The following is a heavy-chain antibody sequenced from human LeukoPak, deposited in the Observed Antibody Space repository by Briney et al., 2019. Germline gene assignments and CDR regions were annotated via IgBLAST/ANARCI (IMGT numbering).Heavy chain of an antibody. J-gene: IGHJ4*02. D-gene: IGHD5-18*01. CDR3: ARDLTDTAMDY. V-gene: IGHV3-64*01. CDR1: GFTFSSYA. CDR2: ISSNGGST. Sequence: GGSLRLSCAASGFTFSSYAMHWVRQAPGKGLEYVSAISSNGGSTYYANSVKGRFTISRDNSKNTLYLQMGSLRAEDVAVYYCARDLTDTAMDYWGQGTLVTVSS.